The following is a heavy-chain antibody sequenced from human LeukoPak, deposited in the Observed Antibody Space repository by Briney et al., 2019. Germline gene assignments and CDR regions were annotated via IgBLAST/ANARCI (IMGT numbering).Heavy chain of an antibody. V-gene: IGHV3-9*01. D-gene: IGHD6-19*01. J-gene: IGHJ4*02. Sequence: GGSLRLSCEASGFTFADYAMHWVRQAPGQGLEWVSGISGYSGSIGYAESVKGRFTISRDNAKNSLYLQMNSLRAEDTALYYCAKGESGGWYYFDYWGQGTLVTVSS. CDR2: ISGYSGSI. CDR1: GFTFADYA. CDR3: AKGESGGWYYFDY.